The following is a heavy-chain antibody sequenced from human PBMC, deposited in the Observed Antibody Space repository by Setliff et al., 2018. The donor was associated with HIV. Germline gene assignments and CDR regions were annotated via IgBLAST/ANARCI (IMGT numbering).Heavy chain of an antibody. Sequence: SVKVSCKASGYIFSDYYIHWVRQAPGQGLEWMGGIIPIFGTANYAQKFEGRVTITADKSTSTAYMELSSLRSEDTAVYYCARSGGGYYTKNINWFDPWGQGTLVTVSS. CDR2: IIPIFGTA. CDR1: GYIFSDYY. V-gene: IGHV1-69*06. D-gene: IGHD3-3*01. CDR3: ARSGGGYYTKNINWFDP. J-gene: IGHJ5*02.